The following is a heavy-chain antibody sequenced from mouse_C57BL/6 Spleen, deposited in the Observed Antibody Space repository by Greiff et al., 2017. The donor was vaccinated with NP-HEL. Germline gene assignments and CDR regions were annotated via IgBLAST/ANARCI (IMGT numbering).Heavy chain of an antibody. D-gene: IGHD1-1*01. CDR2: IDPENGDT. V-gene: IGHV14-4*01. CDR1: GFNIKDDY. J-gene: IGHJ2*01. CDR3: TTKGHYGSSSYYFDY. Sequence: VQLQQSGAELVRPGASVKLSCTASGFNIKDDYMHWVKQRPEQGLEWIGWIDPENGDTEYASKFQGKATITADTSSNTAYLQLSSLTSEDTAVYYCTTKGHYGSSSYYFDYWGQGTTLTVSS.